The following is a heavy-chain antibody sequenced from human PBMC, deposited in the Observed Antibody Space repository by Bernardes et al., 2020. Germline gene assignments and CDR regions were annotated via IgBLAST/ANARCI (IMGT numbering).Heavy chain of an antibody. Sequence: SETLSLTCAVYGGSFSGYYWSWIRQPPGKGLEWIGEINHSGSTNYNPSLKSRVTISVDTSKNQFSLKLSSVTAADTAVYYCARDRRMYYYGSGSYYPGYYYGMDVWGKGTTVTVSS. CDR3: ARDRRMYYYGSGSYYPGYYYGMDV. J-gene: IGHJ6*04. CDR1: GGSFSGYY. CDR2: INHSGST. D-gene: IGHD3-10*01. V-gene: IGHV4-34*01.